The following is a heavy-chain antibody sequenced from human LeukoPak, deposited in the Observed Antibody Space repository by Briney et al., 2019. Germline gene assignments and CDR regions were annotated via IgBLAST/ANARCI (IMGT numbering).Heavy chain of an antibody. D-gene: IGHD3-10*01. CDR3: AKNRDGSGSLGPLDY. Sequence: GGSLRLSCAASGFTFSSYAMSWVRQAPGKGLEWVSAISGSGGSTYYADSVKGRFTISRDNSENTLYLQMNSLRAEDTAVYYCAKNRDGSGSLGPLDYWGQGTLVTVSS. J-gene: IGHJ4*02. V-gene: IGHV3-23*01. CDR1: GFTFSSYA. CDR2: ISGSGGST.